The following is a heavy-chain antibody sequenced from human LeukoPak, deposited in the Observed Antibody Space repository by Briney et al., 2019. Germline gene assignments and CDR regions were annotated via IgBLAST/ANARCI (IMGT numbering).Heavy chain of an antibody. CDR1: GGSISSSSYY. CDR3: ATLWNYYNSSAYGVLDY. J-gene: IGHJ4*02. D-gene: IGHD3-22*01. V-gene: IGHV4-39*07. Sequence: SETLSLTCTVSGGSISSSSYYWGWIRQPPGKGLEWIGSIYYSGSTYYNPSLKSRVTISVDTSKNQFSLKLSSVTAADTAVYYCATLWNYYNSSAYGVLDYWGLGTLVTVSS. CDR2: IYYSGST.